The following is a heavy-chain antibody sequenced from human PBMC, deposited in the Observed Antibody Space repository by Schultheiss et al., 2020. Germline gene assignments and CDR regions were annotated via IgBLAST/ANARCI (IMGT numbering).Heavy chain of an antibody. J-gene: IGHJ6*03. CDR1: GFTFSSYS. CDR3: ARDDPMVQYYMDV. D-gene: IGHD3-10*01. V-gene: IGHV3-48*04. CDR2: ISSSGSTI. Sequence: GGSLRLSCAASGFTFSSYSMNWVRQAPGKGLEWVSYISSSGSTIYYADSVKGRFTISRDNAKNSLYLQMNSLRAEDTAVYYCARDDPMVQYYMDVWGKGTTVTVSS.